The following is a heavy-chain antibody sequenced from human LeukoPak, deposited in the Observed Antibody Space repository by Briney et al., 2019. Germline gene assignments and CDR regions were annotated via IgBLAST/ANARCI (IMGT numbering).Heavy chain of an antibody. CDR2: IYPGDSDT. CDR1: GYSFTSYW. CDR3: ARQGSGYSSGYYSDY. V-gene: IGHV5-51*01. J-gene: IGHJ4*02. D-gene: IGHD6-19*01. Sequence: GESLKISCKGSGYSFTSYWIGWVRQMPGKGLEWMGIIYPGDSDTRYSPSVQGQVTISADKSISTAYLQPSSLTASDTAMYYCARQGSGYSSGYYSDYWGQGTLVTVSS.